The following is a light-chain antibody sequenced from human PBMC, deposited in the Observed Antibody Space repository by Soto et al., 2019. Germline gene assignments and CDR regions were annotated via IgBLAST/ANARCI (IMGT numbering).Light chain of an antibody. CDR3: SSYTTSSTRV. J-gene: IGLJ1*01. Sequence: QSALTQPASVSGSPGQSITISCTGTSSDVGAYNYVSWYQQHPGKAPKLMIYEVSYRPSGVSDRFSGSRSGNTASLTISGLQAEDEADYYCSSYTTSSTRVFGPGTKLTVL. CDR2: EVS. V-gene: IGLV2-14*01. CDR1: SSDVGAYNY.